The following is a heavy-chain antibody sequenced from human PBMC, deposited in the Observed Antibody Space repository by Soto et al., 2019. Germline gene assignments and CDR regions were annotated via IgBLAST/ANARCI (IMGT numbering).Heavy chain of an antibody. CDR2: IWYDGSNK. D-gene: IGHD4-17*01. V-gene: IGHV3-33*01. CDR3: ARDPTVVTRYYYYGMDV. J-gene: IGHJ6*02. CDR1: GFTFSSYG. Sequence: GGSLRLSCAASGFTFSSYGMHWVRQAPGKGLEWVAVIWYDGSNKYYADSVKGRFTISRDNSKNTLYLQMNSLRAEDTAVYYCARDPTVVTRYYYYGMDVWGQGTTVTVSS.